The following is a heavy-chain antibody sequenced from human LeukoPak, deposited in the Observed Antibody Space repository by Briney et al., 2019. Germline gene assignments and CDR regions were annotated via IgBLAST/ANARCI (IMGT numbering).Heavy chain of an antibody. D-gene: IGHD3-10*01. CDR2: MNPNSGNT. Sequence: ASVKVSCKASGYTFTSYDTNWVRQATGQGLEWMGWMNPNSGNTGYAQKFQGRVTMTRNTSISTAYMELSSLRSEDTAVYYCARGRRFLPRYYYYMDVWGKGTTVTVSS. CDR3: ARGRRFLPRYYYYMDV. J-gene: IGHJ6*03. V-gene: IGHV1-8*01. CDR1: GYTFTSYD.